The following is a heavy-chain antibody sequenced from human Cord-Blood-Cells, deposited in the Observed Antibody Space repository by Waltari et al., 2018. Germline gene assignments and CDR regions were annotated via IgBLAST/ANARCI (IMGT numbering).Heavy chain of an antibody. V-gene: IGHV4-34*01. CDR3: ARGLGFLEWLYYYYYMDV. CDR1: GGSFSGYY. J-gene: IGHJ6*03. CDR2: INHSGST. Sequence: QVQLQQWGAGLLKPSETLSLTCAVYGGSFSGYYWSWIRQPPGKGLEWIGEINHSGSTNDTPALKSLVTISVDTSKIQFSLKLSSVTAADTAVYYWARGLGFLEWLYYYYYMDVWGKGTTVTVSS. D-gene: IGHD3-3*01.